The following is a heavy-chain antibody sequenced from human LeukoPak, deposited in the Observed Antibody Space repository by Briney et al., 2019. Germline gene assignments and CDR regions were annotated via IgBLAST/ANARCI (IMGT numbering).Heavy chain of an antibody. CDR2: ISGSGGST. D-gene: IGHD6-19*01. J-gene: IGHJ4*02. CDR3: AKDIATSSGFDY. V-gene: IGHV3-23*01. CDR1: GFTFSSYA. Sequence: GGSLRLSCAASGFTFSSYAMSWVRQAPGKGLEWVSAISGSGGSTYYADSVKGRFTISRDNSKNSLYLQMNSLRTEDTALYYCAKDIATSSGFDYWGQGTLVTVSS.